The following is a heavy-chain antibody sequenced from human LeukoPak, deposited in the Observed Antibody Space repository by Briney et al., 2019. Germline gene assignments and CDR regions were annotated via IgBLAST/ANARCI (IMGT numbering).Heavy chain of an antibody. D-gene: IGHD3-10*01. V-gene: IGHV3-15*01. J-gene: IGHJ4*02. CDR3: TSDRLNRGVIDY. CDR1: GFRFVHAW. Sequence: PGGSLTLSCTTSGFRFVHAWMNWVRQAPGEGLEWVGRIKTNIGGGASDYSAPVKGRFTISRAGSKNTLYLQMNTLQIDDTAIYYCTSDRLNRGVIDYWGQGTLVTVSS. CDR2: IKTNIGGGAS.